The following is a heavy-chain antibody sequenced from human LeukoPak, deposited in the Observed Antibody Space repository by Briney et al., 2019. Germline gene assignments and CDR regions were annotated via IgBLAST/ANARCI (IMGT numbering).Heavy chain of an antibody. CDR3: GRAFPPLRTSSAGDL. D-gene: IGHD3-16*01. J-gene: IGHJ4*02. Sequence: GGSLRLSCSASGFTFSDYDMNWIRQAPGKGLEWISAISGRSSHTYYGDSVKGRFSISRDNAKNLLYLQMDGLGAEDTAVYYCGRAFPPLRTSSAGDLWGQGTLVTVSS. CDR2: ISGRSSHT. V-gene: IGHV3-21*06. CDR1: GFTFSDYD.